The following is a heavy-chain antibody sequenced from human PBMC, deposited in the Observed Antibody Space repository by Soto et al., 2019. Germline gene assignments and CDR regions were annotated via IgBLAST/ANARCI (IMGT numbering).Heavy chain of an antibody. CDR1: GYTFTSYG. CDR3: ARDRYYDFWSGYYLVSSGKYCYYGMDV. CDR2: ISAYNGNT. V-gene: IGHV1-18*04. Sequence: ASVKVSCKASGYTFTSYGISWVRQAPGQGLEGMGWISAYNGNTNYAQKLQGRVTKITSTSTSPAYMELRSLRYDDTGVYYCARDRYYDFWSGYYLVSSGKYCYYGMDVWGQGTTVTVSS. D-gene: IGHD3-3*01. J-gene: IGHJ6*02.